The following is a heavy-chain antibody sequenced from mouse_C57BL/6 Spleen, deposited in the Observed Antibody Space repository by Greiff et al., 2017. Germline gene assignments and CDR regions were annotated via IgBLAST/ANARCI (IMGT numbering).Heavy chain of an antibody. J-gene: IGHJ2*01. V-gene: IGHV1-59*01. CDR1: GYTFTSYW. CDR2: IDPSDSYT. D-gene: IGHD1-1*01. Sequence: QVQLQQPGAELVRPGTSVKLSCKASGYTFTSYWMHWVKQRPGQGLEWIGVIDPSDSYTKYNQKFKGKATLTVDTSSSTAYMQLSSLTSEDSAVYYCANDGSRNYFDYWGQGTTLTVSS. CDR3: ANDGSRNYFDY.